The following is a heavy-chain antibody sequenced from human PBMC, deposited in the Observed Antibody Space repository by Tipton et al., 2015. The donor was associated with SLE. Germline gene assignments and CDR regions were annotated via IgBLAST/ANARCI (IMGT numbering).Heavy chain of an antibody. CDR1: GYSVASGYY. V-gene: IGHV4-38-2*02. Sequence: TLSLTCTVSGYSVASGYYGGWVRQAPGKGLEWIGVIYHTGGAYYNPSLKSRVTISVDTSKNQFSLKMTSMTASDTAVYYCARAIRGSSGWYYGNYFDYWGQGTLVTVSS. D-gene: IGHD6-19*01. CDR2: IYHTGGA. CDR3: ARAIRGSSGWYYGNYFDY. J-gene: IGHJ4*02.